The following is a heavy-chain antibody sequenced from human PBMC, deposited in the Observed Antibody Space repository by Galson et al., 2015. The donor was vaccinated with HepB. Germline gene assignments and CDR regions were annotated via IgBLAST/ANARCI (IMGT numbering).Heavy chain of an antibody. J-gene: IGHJ4*02. CDR1: GFTFSSYA. Sequence: SLRLSCAASGFTFSSYAMSWVRQAPGKGLEWVSAISGSGGSTYYADSVKGRFTISRDNSKNTLYLQMNSLRAEDTAVYYCAKPSRSGWYFDYWGQGTLVTVSS. CDR2: ISGSGGST. D-gene: IGHD6-19*01. V-gene: IGHV3-23*01. CDR3: AKPSRSGWYFDY.